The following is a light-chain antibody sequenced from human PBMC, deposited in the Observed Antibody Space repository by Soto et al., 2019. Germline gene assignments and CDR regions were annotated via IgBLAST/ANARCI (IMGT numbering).Light chain of an antibody. CDR1: QSIDNRD. J-gene: IGKJ1*01. CDR3: QHYGSSRGT. Sequence: EIVLTQSPGTLSLSPGEGVALYCRASQSIDNRDLAWYQQKPGQAPRLLVYAASSRATGIPVRFSGSGSGTDFTLTISRLEPEDFAIYYCQHYGSSRGTFGQGTKVEIK. CDR2: AAS. V-gene: IGKV3-20*01.